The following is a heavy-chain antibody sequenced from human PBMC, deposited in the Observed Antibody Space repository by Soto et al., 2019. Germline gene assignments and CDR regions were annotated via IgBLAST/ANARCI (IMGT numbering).Heavy chain of an antibody. J-gene: IGHJ5*02. CDR3: AGRPYTSGLRFDP. CDR2: IYQSGVT. CDR1: GDSYSLSPYS. D-gene: IGHD6-19*01. V-gene: IGHV4-30-2*01. Sequence: NPSETLSLTCNLSGDSYSLSPYSWSWIRQPPGKALQWIGFIYQSGVTSYNPSLASRVSISLDRSNNQCSLKLKSVTAAATAAYFCAGRPYTSGLRFDPWGPGTLVTVCS.